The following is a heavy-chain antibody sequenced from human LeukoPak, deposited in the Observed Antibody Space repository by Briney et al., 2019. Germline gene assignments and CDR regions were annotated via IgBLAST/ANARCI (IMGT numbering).Heavy chain of an antibody. Sequence: SETLSLTCTVSGGSISSSTYYWGWIRQPPGKGLEWIGSIYYSGRTYYNPSLKSRLTISVDTSKNQFSLKLSSVTAADTAEYYCARHPGITAAGTGFDIWGQGTMVTVSS. J-gene: IGHJ3*02. V-gene: IGHV4-39*01. D-gene: IGHD6-13*01. CDR1: GGSISSSTYY. CDR2: IYYSGRT. CDR3: ARHPGITAAGTGFDI.